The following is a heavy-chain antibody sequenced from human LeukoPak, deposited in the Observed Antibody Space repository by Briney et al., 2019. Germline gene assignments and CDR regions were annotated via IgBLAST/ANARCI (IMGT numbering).Heavy chain of an antibody. CDR1: GGSISSYY. Sequence: SETLSLTCTVSGGSISSYYWSWIRQPPGKGLEWIGYIYYSGSTNYNPSLKSRVTISVDTSKNQFSLKLSSVTAADTAVYYCARGFKWYSSSPRGNWFDPWGQGTLVTVSS. D-gene: IGHD6-6*01. CDR2: IYYSGST. V-gene: IGHV4-59*01. CDR3: ARGFKWYSSSPRGNWFDP. J-gene: IGHJ5*02.